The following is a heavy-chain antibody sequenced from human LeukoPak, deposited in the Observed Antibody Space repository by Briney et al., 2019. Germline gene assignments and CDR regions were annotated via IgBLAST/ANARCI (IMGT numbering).Heavy chain of an antibody. CDR3: VRQPYILGAYYFDY. Sequence: SETLSLTCTVSGGSMSSYYWSWIRQPPGKGLEWIGYIFYSGSTNYNPSLKSRVTLLVDTSKNQFSLKLGSVTAADTAVYYCVRQPYILGAYYFDYWGQGTLVTVSS. V-gene: IGHV4-59*08. CDR1: GGSMSSYY. D-gene: IGHD1-26*01. CDR2: IFYSGST. J-gene: IGHJ4*02.